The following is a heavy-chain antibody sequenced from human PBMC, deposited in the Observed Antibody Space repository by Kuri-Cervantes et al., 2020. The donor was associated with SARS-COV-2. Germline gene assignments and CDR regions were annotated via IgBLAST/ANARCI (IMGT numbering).Heavy chain of an antibody. CDR3: ARASIAARPSAFDI. Sequence: SVKVSCKASGYTFTSYDINWVRQATGQGLEWMGRIIPILGIANYAQKFQGRVTITADKSTSTAYMELSSLRSEDTAVYYCARASIAARPSAFDIWGQGTMVTVSS. CDR1: GYTFTSYD. CDR2: IIPILGIA. V-gene: IGHV1-69*04. D-gene: IGHD6-6*01. J-gene: IGHJ3*02.